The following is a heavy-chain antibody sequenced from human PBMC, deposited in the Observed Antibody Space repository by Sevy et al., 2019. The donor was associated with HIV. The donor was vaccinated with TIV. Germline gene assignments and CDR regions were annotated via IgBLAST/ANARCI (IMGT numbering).Heavy chain of an antibody. Sequence: GGSLRLSCAASGFTFSSYAMSWVRQAPGKGLEWVSAISGSGGSTYYADSVKGRLTISRYNSKDTLYLQMNSLRAEDTAVDYCATGGSMIVSGGGFDYWGQGTLVTVSS. CDR3: ATGGSMIVSGGGFDY. D-gene: IGHD3-22*01. CDR2: ISGSGGST. J-gene: IGHJ4*02. V-gene: IGHV3-23*01. CDR1: GFTFSSYA.